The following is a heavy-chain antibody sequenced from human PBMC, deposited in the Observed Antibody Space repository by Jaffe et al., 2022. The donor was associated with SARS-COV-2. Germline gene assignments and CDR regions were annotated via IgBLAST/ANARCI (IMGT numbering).Heavy chain of an antibody. CDR2: ISYDGSNK. D-gene: IGHD6-6*01. Sequence: QVQLVESGGGVVQPGRSLRLSCAASGFTFSSYGMHWVRQAPGKGLEWVAVISYDGSNKYYADSVKGRFTISRDNSKNTLYLQMNSLRAEDTAVYYCAKGPRTIAAPDFDYWGQGTLVTVSS. J-gene: IGHJ4*02. V-gene: IGHV3-30*18. CDR3: AKGPRTIAAPDFDY. CDR1: GFTFSSYG.